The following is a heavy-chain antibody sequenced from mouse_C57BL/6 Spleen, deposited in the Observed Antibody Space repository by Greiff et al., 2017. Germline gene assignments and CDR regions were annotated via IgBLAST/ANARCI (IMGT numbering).Heavy chain of an antibody. CDR2: IDPENGDT. CDR3: TTYYDYDDGPFDY. CDR1: GFNIKDDY. V-gene: IGHV14-4*01. Sequence: EVQRVESGAELVRPGASVKLSCTASGFNIKDDYMHWVKQRPEQGLEWIGWIDPENGDTEYASKFQGKATITADTSSNTAYLQLSSLTSEDTAVYHCTTYYDYDDGPFDYWGQGTTLTVSS. D-gene: IGHD2-4*01. J-gene: IGHJ2*01.